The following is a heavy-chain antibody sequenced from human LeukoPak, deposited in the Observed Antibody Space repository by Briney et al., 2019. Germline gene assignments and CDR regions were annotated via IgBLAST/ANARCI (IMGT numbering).Heavy chain of an antibody. CDR1: GGSISSSSYY. CDR3: ARGYCSGGSCYLGRCYYYYYMDV. CDR2: IYYSGST. D-gene: IGHD2-15*01. Sequence: SETLSLTCTVSGGSISSSSYYWGWIRQPPGKGLEWIGSIYYSGSTYYNPSLKSRVTISVDTSKNQFSLKLSSVTAADTAVYYCARGYCSGGSCYLGRCYYYYYMDVWRKGTTVTVSS. V-gene: IGHV4-39*07. J-gene: IGHJ6*03.